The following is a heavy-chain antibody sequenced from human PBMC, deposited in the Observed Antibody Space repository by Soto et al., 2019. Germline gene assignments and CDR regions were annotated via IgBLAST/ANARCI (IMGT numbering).Heavy chain of an antibody. J-gene: IGHJ6*02. Sequence: QVQLEQSGAEVKKPGSSVKVSCKASGGTFRTAAISWVRQAPGQGLEWMGGIMPVFRTPDYAQKFQGRVTITADESTNTAYMGLSGLRSDDTAVYYCARDNDRPQLGGNYYYILDVWGQGTTIPVSS. CDR3: ARDNDRPQLGGNYYYILDV. CDR2: IMPVFRTP. CDR1: GGTFRTAA. D-gene: IGHD2-8*01. V-gene: IGHV1-69*12.